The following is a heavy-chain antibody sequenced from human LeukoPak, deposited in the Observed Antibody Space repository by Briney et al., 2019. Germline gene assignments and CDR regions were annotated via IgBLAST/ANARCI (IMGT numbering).Heavy chain of an antibody. CDR2: IYYSGST. D-gene: IGHD5-24*01. CDR3: ARVLDDYLVPDY. V-gene: IGHV4-59*01. Sequence: SETLSLTCTVAGGSISSYYWSWIRQPPGKGLEWIGYIYYSGSTNYNPSLKSRVAISVDTSKNQFSLKLSSVTAADTAVYYCARVLDDYLVPDYWGQGTLVTVSS. CDR1: GGSISSYY. J-gene: IGHJ4*02.